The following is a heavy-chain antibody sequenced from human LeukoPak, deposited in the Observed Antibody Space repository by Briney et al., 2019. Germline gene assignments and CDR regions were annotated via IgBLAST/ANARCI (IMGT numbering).Heavy chain of an antibody. Sequence: VKVSCKASGYTFTSYAMNWVRQAPGQGLEWMGWINTNTGNPTYAQGFPGRFVFSLDTSVSTAYLQISSLKAEDTAVYYCARTYYYDSSGYPRGSCYFDYWGQGTLVTVSS. CDR1: GYTFTSYA. J-gene: IGHJ4*02. CDR2: INTNTGNP. D-gene: IGHD3-22*01. CDR3: ARTYYYDSSGYPRGSCYFDY. V-gene: IGHV7-4-1*02.